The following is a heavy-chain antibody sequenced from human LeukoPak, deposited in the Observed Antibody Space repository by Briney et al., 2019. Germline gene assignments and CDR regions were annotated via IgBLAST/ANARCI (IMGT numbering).Heavy chain of an antibody. V-gene: IGHV1-18*01. Sequence: ASVKVSCKASGYTXTSYGISWVRQAPGQGLEWMGWIGAYNGNTNYAQKLQGGVTMTTDTSTSTAYMELRSLRSDDTAVYYCARVLHSSGWIDYWGQGTLVTVSS. CDR3: ARVLHSSGWIDY. D-gene: IGHD6-19*01. CDR2: IGAYNGNT. CDR1: GYTXTSYG. J-gene: IGHJ4*02.